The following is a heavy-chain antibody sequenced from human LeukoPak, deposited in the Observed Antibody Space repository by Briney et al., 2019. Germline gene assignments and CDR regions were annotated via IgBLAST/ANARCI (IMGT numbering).Heavy chain of an antibody. CDR1: GGSISSSSYY. V-gene: IGHV4-39*07. CDR3: ARVKEEGYCSGARWYSVWGHFDY. Sequence: PSETLSLTCTVSGGSISSSSYYWGWIRQPPGKGLEWIGSIYYSGSTYHNPSLKSRVTISVDTSKNQFSLRLSSVTAADTAVYYCARVKEEGYCSGARWYSVWGHFDYWGQGTLVTVSS. J-gene: IGHJ4*02. D-gene: IGHD2-15*01. CDR2: IYYSGST.